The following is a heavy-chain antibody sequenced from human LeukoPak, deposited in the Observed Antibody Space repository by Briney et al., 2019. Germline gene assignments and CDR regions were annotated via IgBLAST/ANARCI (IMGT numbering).Heavy chain of an antibody. CDR2: ISYDGSSK. V-gene: IGHV3-30*14. CDR3: ARGGNLPLDY. J-gene: IGHJ4*02. CDR1: GFTFSSYA. Sequence: GGSLRLSCAASGFTFSSYAMHWVRQAPGKGLEWVAVISYDGSSKYYADSVKGRFTISRDNSKNTLYLQMNSLRAEDTAVYYCARGGNLPLDYWGQGTLVTVSS. D-gene: IGHD3-10*01.